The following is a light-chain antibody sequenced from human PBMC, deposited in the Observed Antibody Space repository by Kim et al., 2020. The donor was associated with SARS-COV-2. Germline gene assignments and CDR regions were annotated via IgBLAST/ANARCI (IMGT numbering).Light chain of an antibody. CDR2: DSN. J-gene: IGLJ2*01. Sequence: GQKVTISCSGSSSTIGSNSVSWYQQLPGTAPKLLVYDSNKRPSGIPDRFSGSKSGTSATLAITGLQTGDEADYYCGTWDGSLSAGVFGGGTQLTVL. CDR1: SSTIGSNS. V-gene: IGLV1-51*01. CDR3: GTWDGSLSAGV.